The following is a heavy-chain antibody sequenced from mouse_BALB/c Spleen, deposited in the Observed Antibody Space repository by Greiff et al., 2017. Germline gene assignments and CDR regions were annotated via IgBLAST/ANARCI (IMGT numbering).Heavy chain of an antibody. CDR3: ARGGTTVATGYFDY. D-gene: IGHD1-1*01. CDR2: ISYSGST. CDR1: GYSITSDYA. J-gene: IGHJ2*01. Sequence: DVKLQESGPGLVKPSQSLSLTCTVTGYSITSDYAWNWIRQFPGNKLEWMGYISYSGSTSYNPSLKSRISITRDTSKNQFFLQLNSVTTEDTATYYCARGGTTVATGYFDYWGQGTTLTVSS. V-gene: IGHV3-2*02.